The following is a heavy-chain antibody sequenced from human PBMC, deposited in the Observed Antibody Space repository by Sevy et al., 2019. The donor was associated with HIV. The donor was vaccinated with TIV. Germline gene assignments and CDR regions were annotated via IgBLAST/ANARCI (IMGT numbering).Heavy chain of an antibody. V-gene: IGHV3-30*04. D-gene: IGHD1-26*01. CDR3: ARDLVGATSD. Sequence: GESLKICCAASGFTFSSYVMHWVRQAPGKGLEWVALIWDDGSDKYYADSVKGRFTISRDNSKNMLYLQMNSLRPEDTAVYYCARDLVGATSDWGQGTLVTVSS. CDR1: GFTFSSYV. CDR2: IWDDGSDK. J-gene: IGHJ4*02.